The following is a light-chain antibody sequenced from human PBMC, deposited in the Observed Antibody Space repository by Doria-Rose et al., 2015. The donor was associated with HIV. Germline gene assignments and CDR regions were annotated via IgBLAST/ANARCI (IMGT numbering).Light chain of an antibody. CDR3: LHTYSAPYT. V-gene: IGKV1-39*01. CDR2: SAS. Sequence: RSITHYLSWLQHKPGKAPNLLTYSASTLRSGVPSRFSGSGSATDFTLTISGLQPEDFATYYCLHTYSAPYTFGQGTKLEIK. J-gene: IGKJ2*01. CDR1: RSITHY.